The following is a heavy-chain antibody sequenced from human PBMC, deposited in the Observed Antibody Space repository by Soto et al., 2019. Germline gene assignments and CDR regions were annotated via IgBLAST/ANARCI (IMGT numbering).Heavy chain of an antibody. Sequence: QVQLVQSGAEVKKPGSSVKVSCKASGGTFSSYAISWVRQAPGQGLEWMGGIIPIFGTANYAQKFQGRVTITADESTSTAYMELSSLRSEDTAVYYCARVGCSGGSCYCYHAFDIWGQGTMVTVSS. J-gene: IGHJ3*02. CDR1: GGTFSSYA. D-gene: IGHD2-15*01. CDR2: IIPIFGTA. CDR3: ARVGCSGGSCYCYHAFDI. V-gene: IGHV1-69*01.